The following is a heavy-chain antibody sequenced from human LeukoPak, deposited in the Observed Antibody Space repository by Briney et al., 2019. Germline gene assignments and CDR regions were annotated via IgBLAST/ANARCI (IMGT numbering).Heavy chain of an antibody. CDR3: AKGGKWDVTPFDY. D-gene: IGHD1-26*01. J-gene: IGHJ4*02. V-gene: IGHV3-23*01. CDR1: GFTFSSYA. Sequence: PGGSLRLSCAASGFTFSSYAMSWVRQAPGKGLEWVSAISYSGRSTYYADSVKGRFTISRDNSKNTLYLQVNSLRAEDTAVYYCAKGGKWDVTPFDYWGQGTLVTVSS. CDR2: ISYSGRST.